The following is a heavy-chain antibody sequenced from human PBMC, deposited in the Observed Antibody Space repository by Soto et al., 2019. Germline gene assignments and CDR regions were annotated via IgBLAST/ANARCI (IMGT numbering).Heavy chain of an antibody. Sequence: SETLSLTCSVSGGSISSYYWSWIRQPPGKGLEWIGYIYYSGSTYYNPSLKSRVTISVDTSKNQFSLKLSSVTAADTAVYYCARGRWELPLDYWGQGTLVTVSS. V-gene: IGHV4-30-4*01. CDR2: IYYSGST. CDR1: GGSISSYY. CDR3: ARGRWELPLDY. J-gene: IGHJ4*02. D-gene: IGHD1-26*01.